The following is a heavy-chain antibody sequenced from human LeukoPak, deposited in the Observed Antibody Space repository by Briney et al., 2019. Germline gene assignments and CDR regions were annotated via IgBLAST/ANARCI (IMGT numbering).Heavy chain of an antibody. J-gene: IGHJ5*02. CDR1: GYTFTSYG. V-gene: IGHV1-69*05. CDR2: IIPIFGTA. CDR3: ARDNSATDNSGRSTWWFDP. D-gene: IGHD2-15*01. Sequence: SVKVSCKASGYTFTSYGISWVRQAPGQGLEWMGGIIPIFGTANYAQKFQGRVTMTRDSATNTLYMELSSLTSEDTAIYYCARDNSATDNSGRSTWWFDPWGQGTQVTVSS.